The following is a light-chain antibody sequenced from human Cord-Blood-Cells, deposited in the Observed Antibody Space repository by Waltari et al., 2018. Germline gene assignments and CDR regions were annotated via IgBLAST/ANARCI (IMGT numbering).Light chain of an antibody. J-gene: IGLJ3*02. CDR2: RNN. V-gene: IGLV1-47*01. CDR1: SSNIGSNY. Sequence: QSVLTQPPSASGTPGQRVTISCSGSSSNIGSNYVYWYQQLPGTAPKLRINRNNQRPSGVPDRFSGSKSGTSASLAINGLRSEDEADYYCAAWDDSLSGWVFGGGTKLTVL. CDR3: AAWDDSLSGWV.